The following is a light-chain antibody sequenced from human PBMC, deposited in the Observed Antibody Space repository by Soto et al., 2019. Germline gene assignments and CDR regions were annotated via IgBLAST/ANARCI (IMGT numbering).Light chain of an antibody. CDR2: DAS. V-gene: IGKV3-11*01. CDR1: QSVGSY. Sequence: IVLTQSPATLSLSPGERATLSCRASQSVGSYLAWYQQKPGQAPRLLIYDASNRATGIPARFSGSGSGTDFTLTISSLEPEDFAVYYRQQRSNWPPTFGQGTKVDIK. J-gene: IGKJ1*01. CDR3: QQRSNWPPT.